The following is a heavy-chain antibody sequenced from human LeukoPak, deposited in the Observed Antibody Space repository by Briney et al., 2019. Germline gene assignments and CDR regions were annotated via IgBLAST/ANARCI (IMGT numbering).Heavy chain of an antibody. V-gene: IGHV3-23*01. CDR1: GFSFSSFA. J-gene: IGHJ5*02. D-gene: IGHD4-17*01. Sequence: GGSLRLSCAASGFSFSSFAMTWVRPAPGKGLEWVSSITGGHYATYNTDSVKGRFTISRDNAKNTLYLQMNSLRADDTAIYYCTKDPNGDYIGAFDPWGQGTLVNVSS. CDR3: TKDPNGDYIGAFDP. CDR2: ITGGHYAT.